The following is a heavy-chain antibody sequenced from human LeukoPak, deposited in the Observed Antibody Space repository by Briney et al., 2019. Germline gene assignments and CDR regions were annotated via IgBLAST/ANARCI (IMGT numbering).Heavy chain of an antibody. CDR3: ATEEGGNIFDY. D-gene: IGHD4-23*01. CDR1: GGTFSSYA. J-gene: IGHJ4*02. CDR2: IIPISGTA. Sequence: GSSVKVSCKASGGTFSSYAISWVRQAPGQGLEWMGGIIPISGTANYAQKFRGRVTITTGESSSTAYMELCSLRSEDTAVYYCATEEGGNIFDYWGQGTLVTVSS. V-gene: IGHV1-69*05.